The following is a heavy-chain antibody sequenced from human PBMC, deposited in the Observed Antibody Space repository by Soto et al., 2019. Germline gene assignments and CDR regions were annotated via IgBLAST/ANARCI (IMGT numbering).Heavy chain of an antibody. V-gene: IGHV1-69*02. D-gene: IGHD6-13*01. CDR1: GGTFSSYT. J-gene: IGHJ4*02. CDR2: IIPILGIA. CDR3: ARGIAGPTHYFDY. Sequence: QVQLVQSGAEVKKPGSSVKVSCKASGGTFSSYTISWVRQAPGQGLEWMGRIIPILGIANYAQKFQGRVTLTADKCTSTAYMELSSLRSEDTALYYCARGIAGPTHYFDYWGQGTLVTVSS.